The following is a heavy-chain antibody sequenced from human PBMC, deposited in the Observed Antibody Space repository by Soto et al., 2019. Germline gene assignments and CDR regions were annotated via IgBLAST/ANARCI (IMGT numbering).Heavy chain of an antibody. Sequence: EVQLVESGGGLVKPGGSLTLSCAASGFAFRSYNMNWVRQAPGKGLEWVASISSGSSNIYYADSVKGRFTISRDNAKNSLCLQMDSLRAEDSAVYYFASATVVAATFDFWGQGTLVTVSS. CDR2: ISSGSSNI. CDR1: GFAFRSYN. CDR3: ASATVVAATFDF. D-gene: IGHD2-15*01. V-gene: IGHV3-21*01. J-gene: IGHJ4*02.